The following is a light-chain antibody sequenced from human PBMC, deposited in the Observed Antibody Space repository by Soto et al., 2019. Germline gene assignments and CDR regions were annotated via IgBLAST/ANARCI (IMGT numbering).Light chain of an antibody. CDR3: QQYGSSPVT. Sequence: EIVLTQSPGTLSLSPGERATLSCRASQSVSSSYLAWYQQKPGQAPRLLIYGASSRATGIPDRFSGSGSGTDFTLTISRLEPEDFAVXXCQQYGSSPVTFGQGTRLEIK. CDR2: GAS. CDR1: QSVSSSY. J-gene: IGKJ5*01. V-gene: IGKV3-20*01.